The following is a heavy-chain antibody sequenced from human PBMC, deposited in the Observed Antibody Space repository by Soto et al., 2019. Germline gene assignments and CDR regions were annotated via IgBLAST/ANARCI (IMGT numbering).Heavy chain of an antibody. CDR2: INHSGST. V-gene: IGHV4-34*01. Sequence: QVQLQQWGAGLLKPSETLSLTCAVYGGSFSGYYWSWIRQPPGKGLEWIGEINHSGSTNYSPSLKSRFTISVDTSKNQFSLKLSSVTAADTAVYYCARGRVYGSGALDYWGQGTLVTVSS. CDR3: ARGRVYGSGALDY. D-gene: IGHD3-10*01. J-gene: IGHJ4*02. CDR1: GGSFSGYY.